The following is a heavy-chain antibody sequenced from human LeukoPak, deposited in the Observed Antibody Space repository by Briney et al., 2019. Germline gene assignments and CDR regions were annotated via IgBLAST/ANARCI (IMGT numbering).Heavy chain of an antibody. J-gene: IGHJ6*02. V-gene: IGHV3-7*05. CDR1: GFTFSSHW. CDR3: ARVRSSSSPRSYYYGMDV. CDR2: IKQDGSEK. Sequence: GGSLRLSCAASGFTFSSHWMSWVPQAPGKGLGWVANIKQDGSEKYYVDSVKGRFTISRDNAKNSLYLQMNSLRAEDTAVYYCARVRSSSSPRSYYYGMDVWGQGTTVTVSS. D-gene: IGHD6-6*01.